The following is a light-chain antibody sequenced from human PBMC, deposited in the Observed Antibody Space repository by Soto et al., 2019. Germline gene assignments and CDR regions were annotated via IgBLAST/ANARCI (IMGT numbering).Light chain of an antibody. V-gene: IGLV1-51*01. J-gene: IGLJ1*01. CDR1: SSNIRNNY. CDR3: GTWDSSLSAYV. CDR2: DNN. Sequence: QSVLTRPPSVSAAPRQKVTISCSGSSSNIRNNYVSWYQQLPGTAPKLLIYDNNKRPSGIPDRFSGSKSGTSATLGITGLQTGDEADYYCGTWDSSLSAYVFGTGTKVTV.